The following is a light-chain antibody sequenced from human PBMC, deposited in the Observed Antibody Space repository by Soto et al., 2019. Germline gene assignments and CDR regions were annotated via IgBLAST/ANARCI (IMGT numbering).Light chain of an antibody. CDR2: EVS. CDR3: CSYAGSSTL. Sequence: SVLTQPASVSGSPGQSITISCTGTSSDVGSYNLVSWYQQHPGKAPKLMIYEVSKRPSGVSNRFSGSKSGNTASLTISGLQAEDEADYYCCSYAGSSTLFGTGTKSPS. J-gene: IGLJ1*01. V-gene: IGLV2-23*02. CDR1: SSDVGSYNL.